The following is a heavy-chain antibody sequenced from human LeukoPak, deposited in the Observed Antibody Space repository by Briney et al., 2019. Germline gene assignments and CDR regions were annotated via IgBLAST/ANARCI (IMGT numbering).Heavy chain of an antibody. V-gene: IGHV3-53*01. CDR2: IYSGGST. J-gene: IGHJ4*02. D-gene: IGHD3-10*01. CDR1: GFTVSSNY. CDR3: AKYYYGSGSYYNVQVPFDY. Sequence: GGSLRLSCAASGFTVSSNYMSWVRQAPGKGLEWVSVIYSGGSTYYADSVKGRFTISRDNSKNTLYLQMNSLRAEDTAVYYCAKYYYGSGSYYNVQVPFDYWGQGTLVTVSS.